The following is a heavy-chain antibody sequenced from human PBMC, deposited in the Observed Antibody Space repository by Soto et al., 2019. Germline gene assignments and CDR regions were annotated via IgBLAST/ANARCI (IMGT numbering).Heavy chain of an antibody. CDR1: GGSISSSSYY. V-gene: IGHV4-39*01. CDR3: ARHRGYGSGSQADY. CDR2: IYYSGST. D-gene: IGHD3-10*01. J-gene: IGHJ4*02. Sequence: QLQLQESGPGLVKPSETLSLPCTVSGGSISSSSYYWGWIRQPPGKGLEWIGSIYYSGSTYYHPSLKSRVTISDDTSKNQSSRKLSSVTAADTAVYYCARHRGYGSGSQADYWGQGTLVTVCS.